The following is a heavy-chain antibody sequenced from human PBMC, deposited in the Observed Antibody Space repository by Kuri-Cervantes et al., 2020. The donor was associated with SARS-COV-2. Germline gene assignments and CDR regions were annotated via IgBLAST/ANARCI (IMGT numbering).Heavy chain of an antibody. CDR2: IKSKTDGGTT. J-gene: IGHJ4*02. D-gene: IGHD5-12*01. Sequence: GESLKISCAASGFTFSNAWMSRVRQAPGKGLEWVGRIKSKTDGGTTDYAAPVKGRFTISRDDSKNTLYLQMNSLKTEDTAVYYCTTDPSGYGFWGQGTLVTVSS. CDR1: GFTFSNAW. CDR3: TTDPSGYGF. V-gene: IGHV3-15*01.